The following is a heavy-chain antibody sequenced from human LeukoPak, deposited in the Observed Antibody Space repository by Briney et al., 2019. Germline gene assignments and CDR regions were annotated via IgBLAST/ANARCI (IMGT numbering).Heavy chain of an antibody. D-gene: IGHD2-15*01. Sequence: SVKVSCKASGGTFSSYAISWVRQAPGQGLEWMGRIIPILGIANYAQKFQGRVTITADKSTSTAYMELSSLRSEDTAVYYCARDVYCSGGSCHSRAWLYYYYYGMDVWGQGTTVTVSS. J-gene: IGHJ6*02. CDR2: IIPILGIA. CDR3: ARDVYCSGGSCHSRAWLYYYYYGMDV. CDR1: GGTFSSYA. V-gene: IGHV1-69*04.